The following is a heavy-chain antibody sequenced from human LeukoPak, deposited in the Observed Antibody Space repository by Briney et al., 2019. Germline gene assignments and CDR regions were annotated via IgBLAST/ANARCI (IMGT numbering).Heavy chain of an antibody. Sequence: ASVKVSCKASGYSFTSYYIRWVRQAPGEGLEWMGIINPSGGSTSYAQKFQGRVTMTRDMSTSTVYMELSSLRSEDTAVYYCAKTRGYSGYDFDYWGQGTLVTVSS. CDR1: GYSFTSYY. CDR3: AKTRGYSGYDFDY. J-gene: IGHJ4*02. D-gene: IGHD5-12*01. CDR2: INPSGGST. V-gene: IGHV1-46*01.